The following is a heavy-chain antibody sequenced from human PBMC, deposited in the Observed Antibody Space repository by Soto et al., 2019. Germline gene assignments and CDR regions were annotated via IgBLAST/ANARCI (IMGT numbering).Heavy chain of an antibody. CDR1: GGSISTSSYY. Sequence: QLQLQESGPGLETPSETLSLTCTVSGGSISTSSYYWGWIRQPPGKGLEWIGSIYYSGSTYFNPSLKGRVTISIDTSKNQFSLKLSSVTAADTAVYYCARHGGYCSGGTCYRGWFDPWGQGTLVTVSS. J-gene: IGHJ5*02. D-gene: IGHD2-15*01. V-gene: IGHV4-39*01. CDR3: ARHGGYCSGGTCYRGWFDP. CDR2: IYYSGST.